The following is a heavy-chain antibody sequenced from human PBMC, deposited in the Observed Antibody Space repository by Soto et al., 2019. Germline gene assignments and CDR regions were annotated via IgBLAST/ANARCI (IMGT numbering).Heavy chain of an antibody. CDR1: GGSISSSSYY. J-gene: IGHJ3*02. CDR3: VRHDIVVVVAATYAFDI. Sequence: QLQLQESGPGLVKPSETLSLTCTVSGGSISSSSYYWGWIRQPPGKGLEWIGSIYYSGSTYYNPSLKSRVTISVDTSKNQFSLKLSSVTAADTAVYYCVRHDIVVVVAATYAFDIWGQGTMVTVSS. D-gene: IGHD2-15*01. V-gene: IGHV4-39*01. CDR2: IYYSGST.